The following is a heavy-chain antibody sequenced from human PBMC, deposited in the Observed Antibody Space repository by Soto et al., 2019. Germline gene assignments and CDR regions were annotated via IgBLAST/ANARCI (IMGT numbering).Heavy chain of an antibody. Sequence: PLVESGGGLVKPGGSLRLSCAASGFSFGDYYMAWIRQAPGKGLEWVPHISSNSATIYYADSVKGRFTISRDNAKNSLYLQMNGLRAEDTAVYYCARLYPLDYWGQGTLVTVSS. CDR2: ISSNSATI. CDR1: GFSFGDYY. D-gene: IGHD3-16*02. V-gene: IGHV3-11*01. CDR3: ARLYPLDY. J-gene: IGHJ4*02.